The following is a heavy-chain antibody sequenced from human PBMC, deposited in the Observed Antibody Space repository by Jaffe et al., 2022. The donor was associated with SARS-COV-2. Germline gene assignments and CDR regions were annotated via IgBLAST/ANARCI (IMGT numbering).Heavy chain of an antibody. CDR1: GDSLGSSAYY. Sequence: QLQLQESGPGLVKPSETLSLTCTLSGDSLGSSAYYWGWIRQPPGKGLEWIGSLYHSGSIHYNPSLESRVTISVDTSRNQFSLKLTSVTAADTAVYYCARHRTIGAGYKYGSGTYTPFDYWGQGTLVTVSS. V-gene: IGHV4-39*01. CDR3: ARHRTIGAGYKYGSGTYTPFDY. CDR2: LYHSGSI. D-gene: IGHD3-10*01. J-gene: IGHJ4*02.